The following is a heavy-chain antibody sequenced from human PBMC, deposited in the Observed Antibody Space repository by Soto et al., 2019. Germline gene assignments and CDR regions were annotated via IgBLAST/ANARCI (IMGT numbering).Heavy chain of an antibody. V-gene: IGHV4-4*02. Sequence: SETLSLTCAVSGASIGSGGWWSWVRQPPGKGLEWIAEIFHDGNTNYSPSLKSRVTISVDKSQNQFSLNVYPVTAADTAVYYCPRHEGWTGPDQWGQGTPVTVYS. CDR1: GASIGSGGW. D-gene: IGHD2-8*02. CDR2: IFHDGNT. CDR3: PRHEGWTGPDQ. J-gene: IGHJ5*02.